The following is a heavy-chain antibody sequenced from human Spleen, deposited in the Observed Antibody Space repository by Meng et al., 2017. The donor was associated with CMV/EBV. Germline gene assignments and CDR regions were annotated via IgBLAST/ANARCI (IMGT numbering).Heavy chain of an antibody. D-gene: IGHD3-3*01. CDR1: GFTFRSYA. Sequence: GGSLRLSCAASGFTFRSYAMNWVRQAPGKGLEWVSSVSGRGGSTYYADSVKGRFSVSRDNSDDTLFLQINNLRAEDTALYFCAKGGWDFGAVQDSYSFAMDVWGQGTAVTVSS. J-gene: IGHJ6*02. CDR3: AKGGWDFGAVQDSYSFAMDV. V-gene: IGHV3-23*01. CDR2: VSGRGGST.